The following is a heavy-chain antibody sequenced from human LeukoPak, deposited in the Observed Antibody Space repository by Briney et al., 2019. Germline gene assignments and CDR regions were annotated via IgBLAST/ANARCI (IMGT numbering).Heavy chain of an antibody. CDR1: GYTFTSNY. CDR3: ARDNSVRDEAWWFNP. V-gene: IGHV1-46*01. D-gene: IGHD5-24*01. J-gene: IGHJ5*02. Sequence: GASVKVSCKAFGYTFTSNYMHWVRQAPGQGPEWMGVISPSGGSTTYAQKLQGRVTLTRDMSTSTDYLELGSLRSEDTAVYYCARDNSVRDEAWWFNPWGQGTLVTVSS. CDR2: ISPSGGST.